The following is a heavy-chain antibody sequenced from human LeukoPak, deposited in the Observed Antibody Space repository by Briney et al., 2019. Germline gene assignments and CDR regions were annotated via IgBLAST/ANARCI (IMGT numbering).Heavy chain of an antibody. Sequence: ASVKVSCKASGYTFTSYDINWVRQATGQGLEWMGWMNPNSGNTGYAQKFQGRVTMTTDTSTSTAYMELRSLRSDDTAVYYCARDSWGGVPFDYWGQGTLVTVSS. D-gene: IGHD3-16*01. CDR1: GYTFTSYD. CDR3: ARDSWGGVPFDY. J-gene: IGHJ4*02. CDR2: MNPNSGNT. V-gene: IGHV1-8*01.